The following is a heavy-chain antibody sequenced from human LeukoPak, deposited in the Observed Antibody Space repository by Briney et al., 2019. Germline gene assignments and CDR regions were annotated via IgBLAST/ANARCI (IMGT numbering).Heavy chain of an antibody. J-gene: IGHJ4*02. CDR2: IYYSGST. CDR1: GGSISSYY. Sequence: SETLSLTCTVSGGSISSYYWSWIRQPPGKGLEWIGYIYYSGSTNYNPSLKSRVTISVDTSKNQFSLKLSSVTAADTAMYYCASPHGSGSYYNPKLWGQGTLVTVSS. D-gene: IGHD3-10*01. CDR3: ASPHGSGSYYNPKL. V-gene: IGHV4-59*08.